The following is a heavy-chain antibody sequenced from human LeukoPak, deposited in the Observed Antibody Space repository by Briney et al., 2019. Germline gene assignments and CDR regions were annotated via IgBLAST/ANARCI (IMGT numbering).Heavy chain of an antibody. D-gene: IGHD2-2*03. Sequence: GESLKISCKCSVYSCTSYWICWLRPTPAKGLEWRGIIYPGDCDTRYSPSVQGQVTISADKSINTAYLKWSSLKASDTAMYYCARALWIYAFDIWGQGTMVTVSS. J-gene: IGHJ3*02. CDR1: VYSCTSYW. CDR2: IYPGDCDT. CDR3: ARALWIYAFDI. V-gene: IGHV5-51*01.